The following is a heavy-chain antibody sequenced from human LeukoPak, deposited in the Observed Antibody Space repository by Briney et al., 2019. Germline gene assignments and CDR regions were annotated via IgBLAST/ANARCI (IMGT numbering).Heavy chain of an antibody. V-gene: IGHV3-21*01. J-gene: IGHJ4*02. D-gene: IGHD6-19*01. Sequence: PGGSLRPSCAASGFTFSSYSMNWVRQAPGKGLEWVSSISSSSSYIYYADSVKGRFTISRDNAKNSLYLQMNSLRAEDTAVYYCARGYSSGCSFDYWGQGTLVTVSS. CDR3: ARGYSSGCSFDY. CDR2: ISSSSSYI. CDR1: GFTFSSYS.